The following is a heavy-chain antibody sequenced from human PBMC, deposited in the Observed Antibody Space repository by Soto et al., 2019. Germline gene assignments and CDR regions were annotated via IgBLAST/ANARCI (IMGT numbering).Heavy chain of an antibody. CDR1: GGTFSNST. D-gene: IGHD5-12*01. CDR2: LIPILGLA. CDR3: ARFKLGDDY. Sequence: QVQLVQSGAEVRKPGSSVKVSCQASGGTFSNSTVTWVRQAPGQGLEWMGRLIPILGLANYAQKFRGRLTITADNSTTTAYMELRSLRSEDTAIYYCARFKLGDDYWGQGTLVTVSS. V-gene: IGHV1-69*02. J-gene: IGHJ4*02.